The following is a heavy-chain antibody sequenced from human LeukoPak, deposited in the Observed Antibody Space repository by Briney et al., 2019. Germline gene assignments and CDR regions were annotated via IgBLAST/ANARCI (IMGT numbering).Heavy chain of an antibody. J-gene: IGHJ4*02. D-gene: IGHD6-19*01. CDR3: ARSLLGQWLVRRSFDY. V-gene: IGHV3-53*01. CDR2: LYRDGTT. CDR1: GFDVSSNY. Sequence: PGGSLRLSCVASGFDVSSNYMSWVRQAPGKGLDWVSLLYRDGTTYYADSVKGRFTISRDNGKNSLYLHMNSLRAEDTAVYYCARSLLGQWLVRRSFDYWGQGTLVTVSS.